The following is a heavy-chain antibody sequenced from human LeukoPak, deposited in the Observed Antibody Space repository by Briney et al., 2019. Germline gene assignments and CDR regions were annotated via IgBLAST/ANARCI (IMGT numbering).Heavy chain of an antibody. CDR3: ASFDGSSSWHSLDYFDY. Sequence: ASVTVSFKASGYTFTGYYMHWVRQAPGQGLEWMGWINPNSGGTNYAQKFQGRVSMTRDTAISTAYMELSRLRSDDTAVYYCASFDGSSSWHSLDYFDYWGQGTLVTVSS. D-gene: IGHD6-13*01. CDR1: GYTFTGYY. CDR2: INPNSGGT. J-gene: IGHJ4*02. V-gene: IGHV1-2*02.